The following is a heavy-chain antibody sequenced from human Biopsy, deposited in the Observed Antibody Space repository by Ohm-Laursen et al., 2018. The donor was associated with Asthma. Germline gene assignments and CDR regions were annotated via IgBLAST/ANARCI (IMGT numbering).Heavy chain of an antibody. Sequence: TLSLTCRVSGGYTGSSDHHWAWIRQAPRKGLEWIGFVFWSGSTHYSRSLERRVSISIDTATNEFSMKLRSVTPADTAVYFCARVVSYGDIYFGIDVWGPGNTVVVS. V-gene: IGHV4-30-4*01. CDR2: VFWSGST. CDR3: ARVVSYGDIYFGIDV. D-gene: IGHD4-17*01. CDR1: GGYTGSSDHH. J-gene: IGHJ6*02.